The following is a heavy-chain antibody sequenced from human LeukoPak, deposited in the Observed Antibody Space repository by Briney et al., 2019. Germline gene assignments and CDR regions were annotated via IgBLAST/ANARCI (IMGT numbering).Heavy chain of an antibody. Sequence: GGSLRLSCAASGFTFSSYSMNWVRQAPGKGLEWVSSISSSSSYIYYADSVKGRFTISRDNAKNSLYLQMNSLRAEDTAVYYCAREGGAAFWFDPWGQGTLVTVSS. CDR2: ISSSSSYI. CDR3: AREGGAAFWFDP. V-gene: IGHV3-21*01. D-gene: IGHD1-26*01. CDR1: GFTFSSYS. J-gene: IGHJ5*02.